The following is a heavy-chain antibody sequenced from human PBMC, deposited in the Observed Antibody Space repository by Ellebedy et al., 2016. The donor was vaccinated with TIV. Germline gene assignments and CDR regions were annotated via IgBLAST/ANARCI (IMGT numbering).Heavy chain of an antibody. D-gene: IGHD6-6*01. Sequence: ASVKVSCXASGYTFTNFGVTWVRQAPGQGLEWMGWVSPYNGNTNYGQKFQGRVTMTTDTSTSSAYMELRSLRSNDTAVYFCARVSVDVVIGYHYFYMDIWGKGTTVTVSS. CDR1: GYTFTNFG. CDR2: VSPYNGNT. V-gene: IGHV1-18*01. J-gene: IGHJ6*03. CDR3: ARVSVDVVIGYHYFYMDI.